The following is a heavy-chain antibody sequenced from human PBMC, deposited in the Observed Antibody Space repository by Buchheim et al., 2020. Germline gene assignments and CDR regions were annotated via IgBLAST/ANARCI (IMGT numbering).Heavy chain of an antibody. CDR1: GGSISSSSYY. V-gene: IGHV4-39*07. D-gene: IGHD1-26*01. J-gene: IGHJ4*02. Sequence: QLQLQESGPGLVKPSETLSLTCTVSGGSISSSSYYWGWLRQPPGKGLEWIGSIYYSGSTSYNPSLKSLVTISEDSTQNLFVLKLSSVTAADTAVYYCARISGSYWYWGQGNL. CDR2: IYYSGST. CDR3: ARISGSYWY.